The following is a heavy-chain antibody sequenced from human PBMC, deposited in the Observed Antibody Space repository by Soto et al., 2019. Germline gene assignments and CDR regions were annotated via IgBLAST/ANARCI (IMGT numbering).Heavy chain of an antibody. J-gene: IGHJ4*02. CDR3: STALRRDSALGAY. Sequence: EVQLVESGGGLVKPGGSLRLSCAASGFPFIDAWMSWVRQAPGKGLQWIGRIRSNADGGTTDLTAPVRDRFSISRDDSKNTLYLQMNSLKIDDTAVYFRSTALRRDSALGAYWGLGTLVSVSS. V-gene: IGHV3-15*01. CDR2: IRSNADGGTT. D-gene: IGHD3-16*01. CDR1: GFPFIDAW.